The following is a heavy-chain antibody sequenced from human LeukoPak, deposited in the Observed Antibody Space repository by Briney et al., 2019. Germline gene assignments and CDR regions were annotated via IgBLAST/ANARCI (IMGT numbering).Heavy chain of an antibody. J-gene: IGHJ3*01. V-gene: IGHV6-1*01. CDR1: GDSVSSNSDA. CDR3: ITGWPAFMV. D-gene: IGHD6-19*01. Sequence: SQTLSLTCAISGDSVSSNSDAWNWIRQSPSRGLEWLGRTYYRSKWHNDYAVSVKSRITINPDTSKNQFSLQLNSVTPEDTAVYYCITGWPAFMVWGQGTMVTVSS. CDR2: TYYRSKWHN.